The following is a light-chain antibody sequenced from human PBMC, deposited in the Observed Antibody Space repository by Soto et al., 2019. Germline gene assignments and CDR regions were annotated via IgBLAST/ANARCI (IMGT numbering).Light chain of an antibody. J-gene: IGKJ1*01. Sequence: DIVMTQSPLSLPVTPGEPASISCRSSQSLLRGNGYNYLDWYLQKPGQSPQLLIYLGSHRASGVPDRFSGSGSDTEFTLKFSRVEAEDVGVYYCMQSQQSPPTFGQGTKMEI. CDR1: QSLLRGNGYNY. V-gene: IGKV2-28*01. CDR2: LGS. CDR3: MQSQQSPPT.